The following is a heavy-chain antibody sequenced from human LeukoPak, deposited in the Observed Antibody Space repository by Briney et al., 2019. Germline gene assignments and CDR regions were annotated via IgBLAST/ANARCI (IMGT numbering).Heavy chain of an antibody. CDR1: GGTFSSYT. CDR3: ARVGKRYWFDP. J-gene: IGHJ5*02. CDR2: INPSGGST. V-gene: IGHV1-46*03. Sequence: SSVKVSCKASGGTFSSYTISWVRQAPGQGLEWMGMINPSGGSTSYAQKFQGRVAMTRDTSTSTVYMELSSLRSEDTAVYYCARVGKRYWFDPWGQGTLVTVSS. D-gene: IGHD4-23*01.